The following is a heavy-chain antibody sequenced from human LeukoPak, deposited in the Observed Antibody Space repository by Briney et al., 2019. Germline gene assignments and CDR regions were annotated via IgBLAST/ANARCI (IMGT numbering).Heavy chain of an antibody. CDR1: GGSISSYY. J-gene: IGHJ3*01. CDR2: IYTSGST. Sequence: SETLSLTCTVSGGSISSYYWSWIRQPAGKGLEWIGRIYTSGSTNYNPSLKSRVTMSVDTSKNQFSLKLSSVTAADTAVYYCARDMSTRVTPISYAFDVWGQGTMVTVSS. CDR3: ARDMSTRVTPISYAFDV. D-gene: IGHD4-23*01. V-gene: IGHV4-4*07.